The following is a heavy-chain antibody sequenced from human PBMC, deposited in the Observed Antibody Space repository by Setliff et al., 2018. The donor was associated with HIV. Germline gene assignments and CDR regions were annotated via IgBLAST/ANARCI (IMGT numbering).Heavy chain of an antibody. Sequence: ASETLSLTCTVSGGSISSYYWSWIRQPAGKGLEWIGRFYTSGSTNDNPSLKSRVTMSVDTSKNQFSLKVRYVTAADTAIYYCAREIWGQVAHVPYGMDVWGQGTTVTVSS. CDR1: GGSISSYY. V-gene: IGHV4-4*07. CDR2: FYTSGST. CDR3: AREIWGQVAHVPYGMDV. J-gene: IGHJ6*02. D-gene: IGHD5-12*01.